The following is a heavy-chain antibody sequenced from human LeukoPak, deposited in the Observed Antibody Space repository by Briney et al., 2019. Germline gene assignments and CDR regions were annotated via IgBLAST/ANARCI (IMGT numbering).Heavy chain of an antibody. CDR1: GFTFSSYA. J-gene: IGHJ4*02. CDR2: ISGSGGST. Sequence: GGSLRLSCAASGFTFSSYAMSWVRQAPGKGLEWVSAISGSGGSTYYADSVKGRFTISRDNSKNTLYLQMNRLRAEDTAVYYCAKDVGPQQRGYSYGYLAQWGQGTLVTVSS. CDR3: AKDVGPQQRGYSYGYLAQ. V-gene: IGHV3-23*01. D-gene: IGHD5-18*01.